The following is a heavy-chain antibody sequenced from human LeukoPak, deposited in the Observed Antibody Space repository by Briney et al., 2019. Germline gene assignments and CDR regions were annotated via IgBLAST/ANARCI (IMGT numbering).Heavy chain of an antibody. D-gene: IGHD3-16*01. CDR2: ISWNSGSI. V-gene: IGHV3-9*03. CDR3: AKAPVDSIWGSYVDY. CDR1: GFTFDDYA. Sequence: PGRSLRLSCAASGFTFDDYAMHWVRQAPGKGLEWVSGISWNSGSIGYADSVKGRFTISRDNAKNSLYLQMNSLRVEDMALYYCAKAPVDSIWGSYVDYWGQGTLVTVSS. J-gene: IGHJ4*02.